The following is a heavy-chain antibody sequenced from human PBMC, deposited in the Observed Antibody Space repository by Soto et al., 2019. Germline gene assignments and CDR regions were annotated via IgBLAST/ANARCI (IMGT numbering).Heavy chain of an antibody. J-gene: IGHJ4*02. CDR2: TSYDENYK. D-gene: IGHD2-15*01. CDR3: ARQGGSAGIWYFDY. CDR1: GFTFSGYA. Sequence: QVQLVESGGGVVQPGRSLRLSCAASGFTFSGYAMHLVRQAPGKGLEWVAATSYDENYKYYADSVKGRFTISRDNSKNTLFLQMNSLRTEDTTVYYCARQGGSAGIWYFDYCGQGSLVTVSS. V-gene: IGHV3-30*04.